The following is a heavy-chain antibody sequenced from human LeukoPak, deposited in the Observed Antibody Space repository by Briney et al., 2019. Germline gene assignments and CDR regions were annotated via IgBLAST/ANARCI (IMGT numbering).Heavy chain of an antibody. J-gene: IGHJ4*02. CDR3: ARDSWYRGNY. CDR2: INPNSGGT. D-gene: IGHD6-13*01. CDR1: GYTFTSYG. Sequence: ASVKVSCKASGYTFTSYGISWVRQAPGQGLEWMGWINPNSGGTNYAQKFQGRVTMTRDTSISTAYMELSRLRSDDTAVYYCARDSWYRGNYWGQGTLVTVSS. V-gene: IGHV1-2*02.